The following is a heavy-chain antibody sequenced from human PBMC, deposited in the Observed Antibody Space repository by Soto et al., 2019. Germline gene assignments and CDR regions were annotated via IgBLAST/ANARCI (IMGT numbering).Heavy chain of an antibody. J-gene: IGHJ4*02. V-gene: IGHV3-23*01. CDR1: AFPFSSYV. D-gene: IGHD4-4*01. CDR3: AKDSNKYSSSLRGRYFDY. CDR2: ISGGGSNT. Sequence: SGGSLRLSCAASAFPFSSYVMSWVRQAQGKGLEWVSGISGGGSNTFYADYVKGRFTISRDNSKNTLLLQMNSLGAEDTAVYYCAKDSNKYSSSLRGRYFDYWGQGIGVTVSS.